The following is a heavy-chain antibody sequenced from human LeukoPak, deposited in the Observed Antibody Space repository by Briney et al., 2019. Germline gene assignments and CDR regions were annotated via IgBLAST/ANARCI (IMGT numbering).Heavy chain of an antibody. J-gene: IGHJ4*02. CDR2: ISSSSTYI. CDR1: GFTFSYYT. V-gene: IGHV3-21*04. D-gene: IGHD3-3*01. Sequence: GGSLRLSGAASGFTFSYYTMIWVRQAPGRGLEWVSFISSSSTYIYYADSVKGRFTISRDNAKNSLYLQMSSLRAEDTAVYYCAKDKGDFWSGHHYWGQGTLVSVSS. CDR3: AKDKGDFWSGHHY.